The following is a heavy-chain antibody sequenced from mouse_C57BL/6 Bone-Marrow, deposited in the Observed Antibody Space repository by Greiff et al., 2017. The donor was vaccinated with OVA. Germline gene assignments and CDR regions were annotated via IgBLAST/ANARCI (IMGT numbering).Heavy chain of an antibody. D-gene: IGHD2-2*01. CDR1: GFTFTDYY. Sequence: VQLQQPGPVLVKPGASVKMSCKASGFTFTDYYMNWVKQSHGKSLEWIGVINPYNGGTSYNQKFKGKATLTVDKSSSTAYMELNSLTSEDSAVYYCARDNYGYDWGQGTLVTVSA. CDR3: ARDNYGYD. J-gene: IGHJ3*01. CDR2: INPYNGGT. V-gene: IGHV1-19*01.